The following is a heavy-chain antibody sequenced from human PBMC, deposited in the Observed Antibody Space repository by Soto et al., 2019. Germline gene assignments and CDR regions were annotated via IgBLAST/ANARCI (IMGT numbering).Heavy chain of an antibody. CDR2: ISYDGSNK. J-gene: IGHJ4*02. D-gene: IGHD3-3*01. V-gene: IGHV3-30*03. Sequence: GGSLRLSCAASGFTFSSYGMHWVRQAPGKGLEWVAVISYDGSNKYYADSVKGRFTISRGNSKNTLYLQMNSLRTEDTAVYYCARALDLGSAYFDDWGQGS. CDR1: GFTFSSYG. CDR3: ARALDLGSAYFDD.